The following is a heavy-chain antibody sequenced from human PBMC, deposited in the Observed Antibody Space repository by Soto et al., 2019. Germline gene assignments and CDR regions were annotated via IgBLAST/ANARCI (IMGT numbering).Heavy chain of an antibody. Sequence: QVQLVQSGSEVKKPGSSVKVSCKASGGTFSIYTISWVRQAPGQGLECMGRVIPIFDVTSYAQRFQGRVTITADKSTTTAYMELSSLRSEDTAVYYCARDRDNSNWPNFDYWGQGTLVTVSS. D-gene: IGHD6-13*01. CDR1: GGTFSIYT. V-gene: IGHV1-69*02. CDR2: VIPIFDVT. J-gene: IGHJ4*02. CDR3: ARDRDNSNWPNFDY.